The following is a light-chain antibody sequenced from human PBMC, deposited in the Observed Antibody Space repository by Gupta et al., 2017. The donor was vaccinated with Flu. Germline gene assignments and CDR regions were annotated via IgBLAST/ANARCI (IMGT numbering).Light chain of an antibody. CDR2: DSN. Sequence: QSALTQPPSASAAPGQKVTLSCSESSSNIGNNYVSWYQQLPGTAPKLLIYDSNKRPSGIPDRFSGSKSGTSATLGITGLQTGDEADYYCGTWDSSLSAGVFGGGTKLTVL. V-gene: IGLV1-51*01. J-gene: IGLJ3*02. CDR1: SSNIGNNY. CDR3: GTWDSSLSAGV.